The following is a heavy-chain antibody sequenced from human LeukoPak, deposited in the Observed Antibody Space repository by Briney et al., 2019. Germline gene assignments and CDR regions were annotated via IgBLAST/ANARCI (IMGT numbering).Heavy chain of an antibody. J-gene: IGHJ4*02. CDR2: ISAYNGNT. V-gene: IGHV1-18*01. D-gene: IGHD3-22*01. Sequence: ASVKVSCKASGYTVTSYGISWVRQAPGQGLEWMGWISAYNGNTNYAQKLQGRVTMTTDTSTSTAYMELRSLRSDDTAVYYCARESYHYDSSGYYYFDYWGQGTLVTVSS. CDR3: ARESYHYDSSGYYYFDY. CDR1: GYTVTSYG.